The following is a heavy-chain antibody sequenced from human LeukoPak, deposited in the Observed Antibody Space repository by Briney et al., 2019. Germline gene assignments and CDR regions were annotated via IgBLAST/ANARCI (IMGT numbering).Heavy chain of an antibody. CDR3: ARDPYGGYYFDQ. J-gene: IGHJ4*02. Sequence: GGALRLSCAASGFTFSTYWMNWVRQAPGKGLEWVSSISSSSSNIYYADSVKGRFTISRDNAKNSLYLQMNSLRAEDTAVYYCARDPYGGYYFDQWGQGTLVIVSS. D-gene: IGHD4-17*01. V-gene: IGHV3-21*01. CDR2: ISSSSSNI. CDR1: GFTFSTYW.